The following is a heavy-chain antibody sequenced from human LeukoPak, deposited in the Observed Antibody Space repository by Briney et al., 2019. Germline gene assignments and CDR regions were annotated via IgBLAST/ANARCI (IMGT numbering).Heavy chain of an antibody. J-gene: IGHJ4*02. CDR2: ISSSSSYI. V-gene: IGHV3-21*01. Sequence: GGSLRLSCAASGFTFSSYSMNWVRQAPGKGLEWVSSISSSSSYIYYADSVKGRFTITRDNAKNSLYLQMNSLRAEDTAVYYCAREDGGDLLDYWGQGTLVTVSS. CDR1: GFTFSSYS. D-gene: IGHD2-21*02. CDR3: AREDGGDLLDY.